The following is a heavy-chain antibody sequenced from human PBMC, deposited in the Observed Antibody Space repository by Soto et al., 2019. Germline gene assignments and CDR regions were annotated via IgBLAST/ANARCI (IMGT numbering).Heavy chain of an antibody. V-gene: IGHV4-30-2*01. CDR1: GGSISSVGFS. CDR3: ARVPAY. J-gene: IGHJ4*02. CDR2: IYHSVST. Sequence: PLSHTCSVSGGSISSVGFSWVWIRQPPGKGLEWIGYIYHSVSTYYNPSLKSRVTISVDRSKNQFSLRLSSVTAADTAVYYCARVPAYWGQGTLVTVSS.